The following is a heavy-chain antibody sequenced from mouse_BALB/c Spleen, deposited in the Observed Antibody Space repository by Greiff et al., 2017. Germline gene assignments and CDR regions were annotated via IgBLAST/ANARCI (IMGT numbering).Heavy chain of an antibody. CDR2: INPYYGST. CDR3: ARRTSYYAMDY. Sequence: EVQLQQTGPELVKPGASVKISCKASGYSFTDYIMLWVKQSHGKSLEWIGNINPYYGSTSYNLKFKGKATLTVDKSSSTAYMQLNSLTSEDSAVYYDARRTSYYAMDYWGQGTSVTVSS. J-gene: IGHJ4*01. V-gene: IGHV1-39*01. CDR1: GYSFTDYI.